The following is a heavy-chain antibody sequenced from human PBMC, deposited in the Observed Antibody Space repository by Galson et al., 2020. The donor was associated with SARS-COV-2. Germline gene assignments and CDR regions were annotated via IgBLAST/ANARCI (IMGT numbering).Heavy chain of an antibody. D-gene: IGHD1-1*01. Sequence: ASVQVSCAASGFVFSGSALHWVRQASGRGLEWVGRIRSKANNYATAYGASVKDRFTIFRDDSKNTAYVEMHNLKTEDTAGYYCTRFVEGANYFDYGVQGARVTFSS. CDR2: IRSKANNYAT. CDR3: TRFVEGANYFDY. J-gene: IGHJ4*02. CDR1: GFVFSGSA. V-gene: IGHV3-73*01.